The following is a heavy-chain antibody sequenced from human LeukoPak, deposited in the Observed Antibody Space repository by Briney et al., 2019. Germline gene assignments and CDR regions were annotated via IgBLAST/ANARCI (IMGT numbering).Heavy chain of an antibody. V-gene: IGHV3-21*01. J-gene: IGHJ3*02. Sequence: GGSLRLSCAASGFTFSSYSMNWVRQAPGKGLEWVSSISSSSSYIYYADSVKGRFTISRDNAKNSLYLQMNSLRAEDTAVYYCARDESGNFWSGYYTYAFDIWGQGTMVTVSS. CDR2: ISSSSSYI. CDR3: ARDESGNFWSGYYTYAFDI. CDR1: GFTFSSYS. D-gene: IGHD3-3*01.